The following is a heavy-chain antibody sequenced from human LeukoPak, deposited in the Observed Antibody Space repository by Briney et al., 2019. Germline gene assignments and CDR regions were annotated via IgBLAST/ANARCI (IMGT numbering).Heavy chain of an antibody. CDR3: ARDHNYFDY. J-gene: IGHJ4*02. CDR2: TSHDGNNK. CDR1: GFTFSSYA. Sequence: PGGSLRLSCAASGFTFSSYAMHWVRQAPGKGLEWVAVTSHDGNNKYYEDSVKGRFTISRDNAKNSLYLQMNSLRDEDTAVYYCARDHNYFDYWGQGTLVTVSS. V-gene: IGHV3-30-3*01.